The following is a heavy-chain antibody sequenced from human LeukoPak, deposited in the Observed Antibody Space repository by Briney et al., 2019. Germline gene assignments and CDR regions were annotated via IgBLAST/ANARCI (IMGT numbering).Heavy chain of an antibody. CDR1: GGTFSSYA. Sequence: PGASVKVSCKASGGTFSSYAISWVRQAPGQGLEWMGGIIPIFGTANYAQKFQGRVTITADESTSTAYMELSSLRSDDTAVYYCARVDTAMIYYYYMDVWGKGTTVTVSS. V-gene: IGHV1-69*13. CDR2: IIPIFGTA. D-gene: IGHD5-18*01. J-gene: IGHJ6*03. CDR3: ARVDTAMIYYYYMDV.